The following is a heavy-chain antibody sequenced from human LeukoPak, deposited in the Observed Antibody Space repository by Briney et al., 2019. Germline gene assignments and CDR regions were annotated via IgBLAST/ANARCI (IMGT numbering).Heavy chain of an antibody. CDR1: GGSIRSSSYY. Sequence: SETLSLTCTVSGGSIRSSSYYWGWIRQPPGKGLEWVGSIYYSGSTYYNPSLKSRVTISVDTSKNQFSLKLRSVTAADTAVYYCARTTEGGYTYGYFYYYYMDVWGKGTTVTISS. V-gene: IGHV4-39*07. CDR3: ARTTEGGYTYGYFYYYYMDV. D-gene: IGHD5-18*01. J-gene: IGHJ6*03. CDR2: IYYSGST.